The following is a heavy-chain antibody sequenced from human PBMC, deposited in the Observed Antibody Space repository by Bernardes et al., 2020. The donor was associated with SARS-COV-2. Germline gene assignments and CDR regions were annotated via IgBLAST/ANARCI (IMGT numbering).Heavy chain of an antibody. V-gene: IGHV3-23*01. CDR3: ANGMTPRGATTGRPSAQFDY. D-gene: IGHD1-26*01. CDR2: ISGSGGST. J-gene: IGHJ4*02. Sequence: GGSLRLSCAASGFTFSSYAMSWVRQAPGKGLEWVSAISGSGGSTYYADSVKGRFTISRDNSKNTLYLQMNSLRAEDTAVYYCANGMTPRGATTGRPSAQFDYWGQGTLVTVSS. CDR1: GFTFSSYA.